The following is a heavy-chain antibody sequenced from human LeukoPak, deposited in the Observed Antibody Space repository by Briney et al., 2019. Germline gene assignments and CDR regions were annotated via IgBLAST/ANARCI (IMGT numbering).Heavy chain of an antibody. CDR1: GFTFSSYA. CDR3: ARDISWDY. CDR2: ISYDGSNK. V-gene: IGHV3-30-3*01. J-gene: IGHJ4*02. Sequence: GGSLRLSCAASGFTFSSYAMHWVRQAPGKGLEWVAVISYDGSNKYYADSVKGRFTISRDNSKNTLYLQMNSLRAEDTAVYYCARDISWDYWGQGTLVTVSS. D-gene: IGHD3-3*02.